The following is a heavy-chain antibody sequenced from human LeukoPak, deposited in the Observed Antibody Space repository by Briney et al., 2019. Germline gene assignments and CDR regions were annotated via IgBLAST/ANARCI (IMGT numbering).Heavy chain of an antibody. CDR2: IYPGNSDT. V-gene: IGHV5-51*01. J-gene: IGHJ4*02. CDR3: ARPQGYSSGYVFDY. Sequence: GESLKISCKGSGYSFTNYWIGWVRQIPGKGLEWMGIIYPGNSDTRYSPSFRGQVTISADRSISTAYLQWSSLKASDTAIYYCARPQGYSSGYVFDYWGQGTLVTVSS. CDR1: GYSFTNYW. D-gene: IGHD5-18*01.